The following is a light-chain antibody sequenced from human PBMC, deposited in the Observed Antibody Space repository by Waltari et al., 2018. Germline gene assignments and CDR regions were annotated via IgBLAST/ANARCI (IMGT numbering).Light chain of an antibody. V-gene: IGLV1-40*01. CDR2: LNE. CDR3: QSYDSGVTSVI. J-gene: IGLJ2*01. Sequence: QSVLTQPPSLSGAPGQTVPIVCAGSSSNIGAGYDVHWYQQLPETAPKPPIRLNEDRPSGVPDRFSASKSGAAAFLAITGLQAEDEADYYCQSYDSGVTSVIFGGGTRLTVL. CDR1: SSNIGAGYD.